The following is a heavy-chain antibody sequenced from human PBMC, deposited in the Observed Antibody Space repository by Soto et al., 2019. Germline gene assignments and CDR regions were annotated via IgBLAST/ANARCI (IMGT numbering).Heavy chain of an antibody. D-gene: IGHD5-12*01. CDR1: GYSFTSYW. Sequence: DSLTISCKGSGYSFTSYWIGLVRQMPGKGLEWMGIIYPGDSDTRYSPSFQGQVTISADKSISTAYLQWSSLKASDTAMYYCARIRGRRWLQILYWGQGTLVTV. CDR3: ARIRGRRWLQILY. V-gene: IGHV5-51*01. CDR2: IYPGDSDT. J-gene: IGHJ4*02.